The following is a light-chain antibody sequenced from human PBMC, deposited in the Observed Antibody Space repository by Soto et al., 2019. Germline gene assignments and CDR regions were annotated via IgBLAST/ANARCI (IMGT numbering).Light chain of an antibody. J-gene: IGKJ5*01. CDR3: QQYNKWPPIT. CDR1: QSVSSN. Sequence: EIVMTQAPALLSGSPGARVALSCRASQSVSSNLAWYQQKPGQAPRLLIFGASTRATGIPARFSGSGSGTEFTLAISSLQSEDFAVYYCQQYNKWPPITFGQGTRLENK. V-gene: IGKV3-15*01. CDR2: GAS.